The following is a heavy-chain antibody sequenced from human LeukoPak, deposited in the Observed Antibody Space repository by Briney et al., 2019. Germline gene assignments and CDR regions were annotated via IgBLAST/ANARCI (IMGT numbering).Heavy chain of an antibody. Sequence: SETLSLTCTVSGGSISSYYWSWIRQPPGKGLEWIGYIYYSGSTYYNPSLKSRVTISVDTSKNQFSLKLSSVTAADTAVYYCASMGYCSSTSCYAVFDYWGQGTLVTVSS. V-gene: IGHV4-59*08. CDR2: IYYSGST. D-gene: IGHD2-2*01. CDR3: ASMGYCSSTSCYAVFDY. CDR1: GGSISSYY. J-gene: IGHJ4*02.